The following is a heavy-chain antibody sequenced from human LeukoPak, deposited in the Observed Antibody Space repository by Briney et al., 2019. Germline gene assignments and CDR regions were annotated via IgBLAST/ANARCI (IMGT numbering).Heavy chain of an antibody. D-gene: IGHD5-24*01. CDR3: AREDRVGDGYNSRSFGFDY. Sequence: ASVKVSCKASGYTFTSYGISWVRQAPGQGLEWMGWISAYNGNTNYAQKLQGRVTMTTDTSTSTAYMELRSLRSDDTAVYYCAREDRVGDGYNSRSFGFDYWGQGTLVTVSS. J-gene: IGHJ4*02. CDR2: ISAYNGNT. V-gene: IGHV1-18*01. CDR1: GYTFTSYG.